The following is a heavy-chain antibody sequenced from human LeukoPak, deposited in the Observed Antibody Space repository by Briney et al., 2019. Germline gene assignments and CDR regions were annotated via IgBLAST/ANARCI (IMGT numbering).Heavy chain of an antibody. D-gene: IGHD4-17*01. CDR1: GGSISTSY. CDR2: IYNSGST. Sequence: SETLSLTCSVSGGSISTSYWIWIRQPLGKGLEWIGYIYNSGSTNYNPSFKSRVTISVDMSKNQFSLKLSSVTAADTAVYYCARPKYADYDWPDWYFDLWGRGTLVTVSS. J-gene: IGHJ2*01. CDR3: ARPKYADYDWPDWYFDL. V-gene: IGHV4-59*01.